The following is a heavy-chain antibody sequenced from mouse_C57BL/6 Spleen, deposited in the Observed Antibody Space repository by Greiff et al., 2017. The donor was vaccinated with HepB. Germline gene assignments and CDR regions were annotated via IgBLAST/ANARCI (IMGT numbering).Heavy chain of an antibody. J-gene: IGHJ3*01. D-gene: IGHD2-4*01. CDR2: INYDGSST. CDR3: ARGNYDYPAWFAY. Sequence: EVQLVESEGGLVQPGRSMKLSCTASGFTFSDYYMAWVRQVPEKGLEWVANINYDGSSTYYLDSLKSRFIISRDNAKNILYLQMSSLKSEDTATYYCARGNYDYPAWFAYWGQGTLVTVSA. CDR1: GFTFSDYY. V-gene: IGHV5-16*01.